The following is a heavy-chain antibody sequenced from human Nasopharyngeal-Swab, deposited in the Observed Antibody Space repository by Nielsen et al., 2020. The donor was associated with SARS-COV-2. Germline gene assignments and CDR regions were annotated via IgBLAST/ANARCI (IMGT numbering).Heavy chain of an antibody. J-gene: IGHJ4*02. CDR3: ARRALTSYDSSGYYYIFDY. D-gene: IGHD3-22*01. CDR2: INHSGST. Sequence: WIRQPPGKGLEWIGEINHSGSTNYNPSLKSRVTISVDTSKNQFSLKLSSVTAADTAVYYCARRALTSYDSSGYYYIFDYWGQGTLVTVSS. V-gene: IGHV4-34*01.